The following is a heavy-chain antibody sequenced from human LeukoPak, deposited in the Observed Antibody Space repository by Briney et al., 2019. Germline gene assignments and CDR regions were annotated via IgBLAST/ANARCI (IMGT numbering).Heavy chain of an antibody. CDR3: ARDWESYFDY. D-gene: IGHD3-16*01. Sequence: GRSLRLSCAASGFTFSSYAMHWVRQAPGKGLERVAVISYDGSNKYYADSVKGRFTISRDHSKNTLYLQMNSLRAEDTAVYYCARDWESYFDYWGQGTLVTVSS. CDR1: GFTFSSYA. J-gene: IGHJ4*02. V-gene: IGHV3-30*04. CDR2: ISYDGSNK.